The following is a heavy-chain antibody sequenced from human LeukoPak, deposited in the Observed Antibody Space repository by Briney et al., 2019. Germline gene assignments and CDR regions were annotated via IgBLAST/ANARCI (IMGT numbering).Heavy chain of an antibody. CDR1: GFTFSNYY. CDR2: IKQDGSEK. D-gene: IGHD3-22*01. Sequence: PGGSLRLSCAASGFTFSNYYMTWVRQAPGKGLEWVANIKQDGSEKYYVDSVKGRFTISRDNAKNSLYLQMNSLRAEDTAVYYCVRVRSGYCNDYWGQGTLVTVSS. CDR3: VRVRSGYCNDY. V-gene: IGHV3-7*05. J-gene: IGHJ4*02.